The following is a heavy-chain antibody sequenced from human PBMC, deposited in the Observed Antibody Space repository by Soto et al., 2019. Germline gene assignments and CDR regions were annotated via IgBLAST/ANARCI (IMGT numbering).Heavy chain of an antibody. CDR2: ISYDGSNK. J-gene: IGHJ4*02. V-gene: IGHV3-30-3*01. D-gene: IGHD1-7*01. CDR1: GFTFSSYA. Sequence: GGSLRLSCAASGFTFSSYAMHWVHQAPGKGLEWVAVISYDGSNKYYADSVKGRFTISRDNSKNTLYLQMNSLRAEDTAVYYCAREPPRITGTTTPVDYWGQGTPVTVSS. CDR3: AREPPRITGTTTPVDY.